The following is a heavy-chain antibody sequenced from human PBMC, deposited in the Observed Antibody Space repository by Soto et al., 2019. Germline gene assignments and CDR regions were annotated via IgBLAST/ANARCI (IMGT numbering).Heavy chain of an antibody. D-gene: IGHD2-15*01. V-gene: IGHV4-39*01. CDR1: GGSISSSSYY. J-gene: IGHJ4*02. Sequence: QLQESGPGLVKPSETLSLTCTVSGGSISSSSYYWGWIRQPPGKGLEWIGSIYYSGSTYYNPSLKSRVTISVDTSKNQFCLKLRSVTAADTAVYYCARQGYCSGGSCYSLTGDYWGQGALVTVSS. CDR2: IYYSGST. CDR3: ARQGYCSGGSCYSLTGDY.